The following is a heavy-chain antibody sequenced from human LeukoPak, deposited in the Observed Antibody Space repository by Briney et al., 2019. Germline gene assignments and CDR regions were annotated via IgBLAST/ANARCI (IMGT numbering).Heavy chain of an antibody. CDR2: INPNSGGT. CDR3: AREKYYYDSSGYREFDY. Sequence: GASVKVSCKASGYTFTGYYMHWVRQAPGQGLEWMGWINPNSGGTNYAQKFQGRVTMTRDTSISTAYMELSRLRSDDTAVYYCAREKYYYDSSGYREFDYWGQGTLVTVSS. J-gene: IGHJ4*02. D-gene: IGHD3-22*01. V-gene: IGHV1-2*02. CDR1: GYTFTGYY.